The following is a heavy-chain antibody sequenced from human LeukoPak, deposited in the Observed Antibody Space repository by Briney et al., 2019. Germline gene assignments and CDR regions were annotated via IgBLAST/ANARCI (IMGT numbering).Heavy chain of an antibody. V-gene: IGHV3-30*02. Sequence: PGGSLRLSCAASGFTFNIYGMHWVRQAPGKGLEWVAFIRNDGNNKYYANSVKGRFTISRDNSKTTLYLQVNSLRAEDTAVYYCAKSVSVGRYLDYWGQGTLVTVSS. J-gene: IGHJ4*02. CDR1: GFTFNIYG. D-gene: IGHD5/OR15-5a*01. CDR3: AKSVSVGRYLDY. CDR2: IRNDGNNK.